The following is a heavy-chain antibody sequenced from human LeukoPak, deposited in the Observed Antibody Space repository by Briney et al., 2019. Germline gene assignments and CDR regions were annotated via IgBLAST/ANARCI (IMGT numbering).Heavy chain of an antibody. CDR3: ARGFHDFWSGYLDQPYNWFDP. D-gene: IGHD3-3*01. V-gene: IGHV1-3*01. CDR2: INAGNGNT. CDR1: GYTFTSYG. Sequence: ASVNVSCKASGYTFTSYGISWVRQAPGQRLEWMGWINAGNGNTKYSQKFQGRVTITRDTSASTAYMELSSLRSEDTAVYYCARGFHDFWSGYLDQPYNWFDPRGQGTLVTVSS. J-gene: IGHJ5*02.